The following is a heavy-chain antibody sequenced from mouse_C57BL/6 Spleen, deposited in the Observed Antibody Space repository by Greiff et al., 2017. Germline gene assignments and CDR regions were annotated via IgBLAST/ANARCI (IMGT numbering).Heavy chain of an antibody. J-gene: IGHJ4*01. CDR1: GFSLTSYG. CDR2: LWRGGST. Sequence: VQLQQSGPGLVQPSQSLSITCTVSGFSLTSYGVHWVRQSPGKGLEWLGVLWRGGSTDYNAAFMSRLSITKDNSKSQVFFKMNSLQADDTAIYYCAKDSEGGNYVAMDYWGQGTSVTVSS. V-gene: IGHV2-5*01. CDR3: AKDSEGGNYVAMDY. D-gene: IGHD2-1*01.